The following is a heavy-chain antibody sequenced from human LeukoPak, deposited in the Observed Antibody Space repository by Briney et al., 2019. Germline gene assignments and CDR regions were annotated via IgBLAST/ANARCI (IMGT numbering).Heavy chain of an antibody. D-gene: IGHD5-24*01. CDR1: GDSITSDY. V-gene: IGHV4-59*01. Sequence: SETLSLTCTVSGDSITSDYWNWIRQPPGTRPEWIGHIHYTGRISYNPSLRSRVSISVGMSKSQFSLRLSSVTPADTAVYYCARGVGWLPDSWGQGTLVTVSS. J-gene: IGHJ4*02. CDR3: ARGVGWLPDS. CDR2: IHYTGRI.